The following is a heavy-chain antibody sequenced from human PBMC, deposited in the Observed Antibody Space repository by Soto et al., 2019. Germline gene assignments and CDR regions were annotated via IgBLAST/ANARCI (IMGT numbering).Heavy chain of an antibody. V-gene: IGHV3-15*01. D-gene: IGHD3-9*01. CDR3: TTRRTYRDFLTGLRGLYYLDR. J-gene: IGHJ4*02. Sequence: EVQLVESGGGLVKPGGSLRLSCVVSGLTFSDAWMIWVRQAPGKGLEWVGHIKSKADGGTTDYAAPVKGRFTISRDESKSKITLFLQMSSLIAEDTAVYYCTTRRTYRDFLTGLRGLYYLDRWGQGTLVTVSS. CDR2: IKSKADGGTT. CDR1: GLTFSDAW.